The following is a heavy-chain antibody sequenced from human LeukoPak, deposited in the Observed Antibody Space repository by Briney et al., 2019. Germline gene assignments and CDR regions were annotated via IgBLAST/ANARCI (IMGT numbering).Heavy chain of an antibody. J-gene: IGHJ4*02. V-gene: IGHV3-23*01. Sequence: GGSLRLSCAASGFTFSSYAMGWVRQAPGKGLEWVSGISGSGDNTYYADSVKGRFTISRDNSKNTLYVQVNSLGTEDTAAYYCAKGSYYDSSGSFYFDYWGQGTLVTVSS. CDR3: AKGSYYDSSGSFYFDY. CDR1: GFTFSSYA. D-gene: IGHD3-22*01. CDR2: ISGSGDNT.